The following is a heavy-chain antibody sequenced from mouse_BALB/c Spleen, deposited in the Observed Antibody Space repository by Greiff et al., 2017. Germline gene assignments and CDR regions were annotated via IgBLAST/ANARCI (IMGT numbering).Heavy chain of an antibody. V-gene: IGHV5-4*02. Sequence: EVHLVESGGGLVKPGGSLKLSCAASGFTFSDYYMYWVRQTPEKRLEWVATISDGGSYTYYPDSVKGRFTISRDNAKNNLYLQMSSLKSEDTAMYYCARGYGNWFAYWGQGTLVTVSA. CDR3: ARGYGNWFAY. D-gene: IGHD2-1*01. CDR1: GFTFSDYY. J-gene: IGHJ3*01. CDR2: ISDGGSYT.